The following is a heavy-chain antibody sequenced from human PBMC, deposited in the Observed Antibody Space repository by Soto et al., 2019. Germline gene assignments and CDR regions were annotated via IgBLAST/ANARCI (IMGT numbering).Heavy chain of an antibody. CDR2: ICGGGGSS. J-gene: IGHJ4*01. CDR1: GFTFSNYA. Sequence: EVQLLESGGGVVQPGGSLRLSCAASGFTFSNYAMRWVRQAPGKGLEWVSGICGGGGSSYYADSVKGRFTISRDNSKNALSPQLNCARAEDAAVFYCGYNCGVDCQSVCFYWGDATLVMVSS. V-gene: IGHV3-23*01. CDR3: GYNCGVDCQSVCFY. D-gene: IGHD1-20*01.